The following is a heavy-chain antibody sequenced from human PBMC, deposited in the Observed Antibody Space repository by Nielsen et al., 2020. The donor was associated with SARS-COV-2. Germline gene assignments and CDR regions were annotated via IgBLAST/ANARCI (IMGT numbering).Heavy chain of an antibody. V-gene: IGHV4-61*08. J-gene: IGHJ6*02. Sequence: SETLSLTCTVSGGSISSGDYYWSWIRQPPGKGLEWIGYIYYSGSTNYNPSLKSRVTISVDTSKNQFSLKLSSVTAADAAVYYCARETSSGWYRYYYYGMDVWGQGTTVTVSS. D-gene: IGHD6-19*01. CDR2: IYYSGST. CDR1: GGSISSGDYY. CDR3: ARETSSGWYRYYYYGMDV.